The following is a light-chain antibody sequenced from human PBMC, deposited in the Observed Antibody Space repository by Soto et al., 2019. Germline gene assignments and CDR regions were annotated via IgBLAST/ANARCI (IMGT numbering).Light chain of an antibody. CDR2: DVS. Sequence: QSVLTQPRSVSGSPGQSVTISCTGTSSDVGGYNYVSWYQQHPGKAPKVMIYDVSKRPSGVPDRFSGSKSGNTASLTISGIQAEDEADYYCCSYAGSYPWVFGGGTKLTVL. CDR3: CSYAGSYPWV. J-gene: IGLJ3*02. V-gene: IGLV2-11*01. CDR1: SSDVGGYNY.